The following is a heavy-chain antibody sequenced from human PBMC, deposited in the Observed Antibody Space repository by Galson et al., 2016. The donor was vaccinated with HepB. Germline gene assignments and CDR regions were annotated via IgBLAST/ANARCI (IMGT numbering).Heavy chain of an antibody. V-gene: IGHV3-30*18. J-gene: IGHJ6*02. D-gene: IGHD4-11*01. CDR3: AKDRNYGADHYYGMDV. CDR1: GFIFSTYG. CDR2: ILYDGSNK. Sequence: SLRLSRAASGFIFSTYGMHWVRQAPGKGLEWVAVILYDGSNKYYADSMKGRFTISRDNSKNTLILQMNSLRAEDTAVYYCAKDRNYGADHYYGMDVWGQGTTVTVSS.